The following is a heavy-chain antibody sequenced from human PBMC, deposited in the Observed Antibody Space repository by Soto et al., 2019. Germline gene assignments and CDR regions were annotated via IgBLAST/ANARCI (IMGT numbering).Heavy chain of an antibody. CDR1: GCTFIKYA. V-gene: IGHV1-3*01. Sequence: GXSVKVSCKASGCTFIKYALHWVRQAPGQRLEWMGGXNAGNXNIKSSQKLQGXVTNTSDTTASTVYMELSSLRSEDKDVYYCARTSGKYFFDYWGQGTLVTVSS. D-gene: IGHD1-26*01. J-gene: IGHJ4*02. CDR3: ARTSGKYFFDY. CDR2: XNAGNXNI.